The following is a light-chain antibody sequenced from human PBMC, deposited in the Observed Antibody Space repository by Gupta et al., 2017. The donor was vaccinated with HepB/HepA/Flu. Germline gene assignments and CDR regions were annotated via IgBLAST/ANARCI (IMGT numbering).Light chain of an antibody. Sequence: IQMTQSPSSLSASVGDRVTITCRASQSISSYLNWYQQKPGKAPKLLIYAASSLQSGVPSRFSGSGSGTDFTLTIIRLQPEDFATYYCQQSDSTPVTFGQGTLLEIK. CDR1: QSISSY. V-gene: IGKV1-39*01. J-gene: IGKJ5*01. CDR2: AAS. CDR3: QQSDSTPVT.